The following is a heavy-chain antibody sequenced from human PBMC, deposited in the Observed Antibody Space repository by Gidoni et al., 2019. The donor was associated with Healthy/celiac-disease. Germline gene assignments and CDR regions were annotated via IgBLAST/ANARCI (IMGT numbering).Heavy chain of an antibody. CDR3: ARVQRYSSSLDAYYYYYGMDV. V-gene: IGHV3-33*01. CDR1: GFTFSSYC. CDR2: IWYDGSNK. J-gene: IGHJ6*02. Sequence: QVQLVESGGGVVQPGRSLRLSCAASGFTFSSYCMPWFRQAPGKGLGWVAVIWYDGSNKYYADSVKGRFTISRDNSKNTLYLKMNSLRAEDTAVYYCARVQRYSSSLDAYYYYYGMDVWGQGTTVTVSS. D-gene: IGHD6-13*01.